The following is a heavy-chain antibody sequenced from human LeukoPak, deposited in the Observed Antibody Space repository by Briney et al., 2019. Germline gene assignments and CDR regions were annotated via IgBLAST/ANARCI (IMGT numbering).Heavy chain of an antibody. D-gene: IGHD3-10*01. CDR2: IKNRTEGGTT. CDR1: GFTFRKAW. J-gene: IGHJ4*02. Sequence: PGGSLRLSCAASGFTFRKAWMNWVRQAPGKGLEWVGRIKNRTEGGTTDYAAPVKGRFTIPRDDSRNMVLLHMNSLNTGDTAVYFCAAGSGAPGYWGRGTLVTVSS. V-gene: IGHV3-15*01. CDR3: AAGSGAPGY.